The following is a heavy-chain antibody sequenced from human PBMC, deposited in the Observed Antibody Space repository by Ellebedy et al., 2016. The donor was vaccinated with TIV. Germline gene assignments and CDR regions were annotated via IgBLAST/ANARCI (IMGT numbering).Heavy chain of an antibody. CDR2: IIPIFGTA. D-gene: IGHD6-19*01. V-gene: IGHV1-69*13. J-gene: IGHJ6*02. Sequence: SVKVSXXASGGTFSSYAISWVRQAPGQGLEWMGGIIPIFGTANYAQKFQGRVTITADESTSTAYMELSSLRSEDTAVYYCARGRYSSGWTYYYYGMDVWGQGTTVTVSS. CDR1: GGTFSSYA. CDR3: ARGRYSSGWTYYYYGMDV.